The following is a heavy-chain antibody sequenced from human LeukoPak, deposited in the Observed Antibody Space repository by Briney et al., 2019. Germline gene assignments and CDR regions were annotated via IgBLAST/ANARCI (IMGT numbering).Heavy chain of an antibody. V-gene: IGHV1-18*01. Sequence: GASVKVSCKASGYTFTSYGISWVRQAPGQGLEWMGWISAYNGNTNYAQKLQGRVTMTTDTSTSTAYMELRSLRSDDTAVYYCARDRGYDFGVVIDFDYWGQGTLVTVSS. J-gene: IGHJ4*02. CDR1: GYTFTSYG. CDR3: ARDRGYDFGVVIDFDY. D-gene: IGHD3-3*01. CDR2: ISAYNGNT.